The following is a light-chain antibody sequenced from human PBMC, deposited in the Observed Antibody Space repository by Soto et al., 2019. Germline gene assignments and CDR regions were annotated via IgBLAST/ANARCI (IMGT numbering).Light chain of an antibody. J-gene: IGLJ2*01. V-gene: IGLV6-57*01. CDR2: EDN. Sequence: NFMRTQPHAVSASPGKTVTISCTRSSGSIASNFVQWYQQRPGSTPTTVIYEDNKRPSEVPDRFSGSIDSSSNSAPLTSSGLKTEDEADYYWQSYDSTIQVFGGGTKLTVL. CDR3: QSYDSTIQV. CDR1: SGSIASNF.